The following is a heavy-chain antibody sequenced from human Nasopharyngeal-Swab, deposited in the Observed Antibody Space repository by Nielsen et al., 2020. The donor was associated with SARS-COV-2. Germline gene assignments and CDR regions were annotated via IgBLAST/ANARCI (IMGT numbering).Heavy chain of an antibody. CDR3: AKSRSGSYSASFDY. CDR2: ISYDGSNK. V-gene: IGHV3-30*18. Sequence: GESLKISCVASGFSFNNFGMHWVRQAPGKGLEWVAVISYDGSNKYYADSVKGRFTISRDNSKNTLYLQMNSLRAEDTAVYYCAKSRSGSYSASFDYWGQGTLVTVSS. D-gene: IGHD3-10*01. J-gene: IGHJ4*02. CDR1: GFSFNNFG.